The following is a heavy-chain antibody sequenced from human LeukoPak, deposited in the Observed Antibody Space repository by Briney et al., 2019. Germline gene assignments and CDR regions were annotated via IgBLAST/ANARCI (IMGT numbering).Heavy chain of an antibody. J-gene: IGHJ4*02. D-gene: IGHD6-19*01. CDR1: GGSISSSSYY. Sequence: PSETLSLTCTVSGGSISSSSYYWGWIRQPPGKGLEWIGSIYYSGSTYYNPSLKSRVTISVDPSKNQFSLKLSSVTAADTAVYYCARRRSVATDYWGQGTLVTVSS. CDR3: ARRRSVATDY. CDR2: IYYSGST. V-gene: IGHV4-39*01.